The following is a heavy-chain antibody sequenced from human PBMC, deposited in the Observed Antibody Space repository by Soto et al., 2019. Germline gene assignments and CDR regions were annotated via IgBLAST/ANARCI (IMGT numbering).Heavy chain of an antibody. D-gene: IGHD3-22*01. V-gene: IGHV3-23*01. CDR3: AKDRQNTMIVVVSPLGAFDI. J-gene: IGHJ3*02. CDR1: GFTFSSYA. Sequence: GGSLRLSCAASGFTFSSYAMSWVHQAPGKGLEWVSAISGSGGSTYYADSVKGRFTISRDNSKNTLYLQMNSLRAEDTAVYYCAKDRQNTMIVVVSPLGAFDIWGQGTMVTVSS. CDR2: ISGSGGST.